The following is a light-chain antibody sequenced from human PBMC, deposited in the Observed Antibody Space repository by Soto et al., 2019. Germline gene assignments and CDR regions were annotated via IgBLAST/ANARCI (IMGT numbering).Light chain of an antibody. Sequence: DIQMTQSPSSLSASVGDRVTITFRASQSISSYLNWYQQKPGKAPKLLIYAASSLQSGVPSRFSGSGSGTDFTLTISSLQPEDFATYYCQQVYVYPSTFGGGTKVDIK. CDR1: QSISSY. V-gene: IGKV1-39*01. J-gene: IGKJ4*01. CDR2: AAS. CDR3: QQVYVYPST.